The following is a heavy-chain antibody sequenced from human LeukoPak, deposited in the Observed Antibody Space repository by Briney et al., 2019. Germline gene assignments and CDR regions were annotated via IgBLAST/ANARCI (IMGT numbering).Heavy chain of an antibody. V-gene: IGHV3-23*01. Sequence: GGSLRLSCAASGFTFSSYAMSWVRQAPGKGLEWVSAISGRGGSTYYADSVKGRFTISRDNSKNTLYLQMNSLRAEDTAVYYCAKHYYGSGSYYIPTYYFDYWGQGTLVTVSS. D-gene: IGHD3-10*01. CDR3: AKHYYGSGSYYIPTYYFDY. CDR2: ISGRGGST. J-gene: IGHJ4*02. CDR1: GFTFSSYA.